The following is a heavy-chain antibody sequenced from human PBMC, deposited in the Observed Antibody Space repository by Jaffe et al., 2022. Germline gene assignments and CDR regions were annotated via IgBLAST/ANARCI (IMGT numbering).Heavy chain of an antibody. D-gene: IGHD3-10*01. CDR3: ARDHSTYYGSGRYFRNFDY. V-gene: IGHV1-69*01. CDR1: GGTFSNYG. CDR2: IIPIFGTA. J-gene: IGHJ4*02. Sequence: QVQLVQSGAEVKKTGSSVKVSCKASGGTFSNYGVSWVRQAPGQGLEWMGGIIPIFGTANYAQRFQGRVTITADESTSTAYMELSSLRSEDTAVYYCARDHSTYYGSGRYFRNFDYWGQGSLVSVSS.